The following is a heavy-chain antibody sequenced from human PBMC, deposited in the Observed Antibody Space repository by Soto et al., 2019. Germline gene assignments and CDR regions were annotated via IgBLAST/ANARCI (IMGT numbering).Heavy chain of an antibody. Sequence: PGGSLRLSCAASGFTFSSYSMNWVRQAPGKGLEWVSSISSSSSYIYYADSVKGRLTISRDNAKNSLYLQMNSLRAEDTAVYYCARNSYDSSGYYPGGMDVWGQGTTVTVSS. D-gene: IGHD3-22*01. CDR2: ISSSSSYI. V-gene: IGHV3-21*01. CDR1: GFTFSSYS. CDR3: ARNSYDSSGYYPGGMDV. J-gene: IGHJ6*02.